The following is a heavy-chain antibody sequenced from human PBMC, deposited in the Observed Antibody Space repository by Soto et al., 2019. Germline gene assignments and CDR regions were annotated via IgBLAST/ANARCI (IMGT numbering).Heavy chain of an antibody. CDR1: GFTFSSYA. D-gene: IGHD3-9*01. CDR3: ARGRPLDDILTGYYFDY. V-gene: IGHV3-30-3*01. CDR2: ISYDGSNK. J-gene: IGHJ4*02. Sequence: GGSLRLSCAASGFTFSSYAMHWVRQAPGKGLEWVAVISYDGSNKYYADSVKGRFTISRDNSKNTLYLQMNSLRAEDTAVYYCARGRPLDDILTGYYFDYWGQGTLVTVSS.